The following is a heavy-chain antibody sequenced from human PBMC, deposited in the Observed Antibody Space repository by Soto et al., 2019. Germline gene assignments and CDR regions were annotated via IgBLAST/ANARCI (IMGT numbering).Heavy chain of an antibody. CDR1: GFTFSSYA. D-gene: IGHD1-26*01. Sequence: GGSLILSFAASGFTFSSYAMRWVRQAPGKGLEWVSAISGSGGSTYYADFVKGLFTISRDNAKNTLYLQMNSLRAEDTAVYYCAKVLAGWELPTPFDYWGQGTLVTVSS. CDR2: ISGSGGST. J-gene: IGHJ4*02. CDR3: AKVLAGWELPTPFDY. V-gene: IGHV3-23*01.